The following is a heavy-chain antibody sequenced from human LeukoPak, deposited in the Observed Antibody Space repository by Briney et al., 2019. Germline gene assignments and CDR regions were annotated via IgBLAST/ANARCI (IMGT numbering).Heavy chain of an antibody. V-gene: IGHV1-18*01. Sequence: ASVKVSCKASGYTFTSYGISWVRQAPGQGLEWMGWISAYNGNTNYAQKLQGRVTMTTDTSTSTAYMELRSLRSDDPAVYYCAVDYDILTGYDYWGQGTLVTVSS. CDR3: AVDYDILTGYDY. D-gene: IGHD3-9*01. CDR2: ISAYNGNT. J-gene: IGHJ4*02. CDR1: GYTFTSYG.